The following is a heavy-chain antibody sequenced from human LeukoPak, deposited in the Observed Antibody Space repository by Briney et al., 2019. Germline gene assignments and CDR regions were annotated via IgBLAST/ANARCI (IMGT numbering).Heavy chain of an antibody. V-gene: IGHV1-46*01. CDR1: GYTFTSYY. J-gene: IGHJ4*02. CDR2: INPSGGST. D-gene: IGHD3-16*01. CDR3: ERDLLSPNAPD. Sequence: ASVKVSCKASGYTFTSYYMHWVRQAPGQGLEWMGIINPSGGSTSYAQKFQGRVTMTRDMSTSTVYMELSSLRSEDAAVYYCERDLLSPNAPDWGQGTLVTVSS.